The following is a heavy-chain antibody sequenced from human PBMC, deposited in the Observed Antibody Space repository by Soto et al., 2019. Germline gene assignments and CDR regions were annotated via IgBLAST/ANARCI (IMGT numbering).Heavy chain of an antibody. V-gene: IGHV1-3*01. CDR3: AADVGGYIYGLGKY. Sequence: GASVKASCKASGYTFTSYAMHWVRQAPGQRLEWMGWINAGNGNTKYSQKYQERVTITRDMSTSTAYMELSGLRSEDTAVYYCAADVGGYIYGLGKYWGQGTLVTVSS. D-gene: IGHD5-18*01. CDR2: INAGNGNT. CDR1: GYTFTSYA. J-gene: IGHJ4*02.